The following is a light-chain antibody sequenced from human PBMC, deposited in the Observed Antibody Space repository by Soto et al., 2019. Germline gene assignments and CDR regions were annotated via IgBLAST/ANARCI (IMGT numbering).Light chain of an antibody. CDR3: VLFMGSGISM. V-gene: IGLV8-61*01. Sequence: QTVVTQEPALSVSPGGTVTLTCGLSSASLTTNYQPSWFQQAPGQPPRTLIYSTYTRSSGVPDRFSGSILGNKAALTITGAQTDDEAVYYCVLFMGSGISMFGGGTKLTVL. J-gene: IGLJ3*02. CDR2: STY. CDR1: SASLTTNYQ.